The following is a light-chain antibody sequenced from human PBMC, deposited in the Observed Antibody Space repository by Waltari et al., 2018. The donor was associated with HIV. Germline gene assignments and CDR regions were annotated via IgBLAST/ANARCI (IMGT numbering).Light chain of an antibody. Sequence: SYVLTQPPSVSVAPGQTARISCEGDNIGSKSVHWYQQKPGQAPVLVVYYDTDRPSGIPERFSGSNSGNTATLIISGVEAGDEADYYCHVWDSFSDQRVFGGGTELTVL. CDR1: NIGSKS. CDR2: YDT. CDR3: HVWDSFSDQRV. V-gene: IGLV3-21*02. J-gene: IGLJ2*01.